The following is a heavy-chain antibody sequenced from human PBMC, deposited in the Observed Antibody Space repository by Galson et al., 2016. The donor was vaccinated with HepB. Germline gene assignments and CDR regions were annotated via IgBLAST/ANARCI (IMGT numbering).Heavy chain of an antibody. CDR1: GYTFTTYF. V-gene: IGHV1-46*01. J-gene: IGHJ4*02. D-gene: IGHD2-15*01. CDR2: IDPTGGST. CDR3: AREGDCGGGSCFGY. Sequence: SVKVSCKPSGYTFTTYFMHWLRQAPGQGLEWMGIIDPTGGSTTYAQNFQGRVTVIRDTSTRIVYMELSSLRSEGTAVYYCAREGDCGGGSCFGYWGQGTLVTVSS.